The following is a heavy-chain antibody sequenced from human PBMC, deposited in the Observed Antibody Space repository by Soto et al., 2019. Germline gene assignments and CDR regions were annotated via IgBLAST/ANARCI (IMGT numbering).Heavy chain of an antibody. CDR1: GGSISSGGYY. J-gene: IGHJ5*02. CDR2: IYYSGST. D-gene: IGHD6-6*01. V-gene: IGHV4-31*03. Sequence: SETLSLTCTVSGGSISSGGYYWSWIRQHPGKGLEWIGYIYYSGSTYYNPSLKSRVTISVDTSKNQFSLKLSSVTAADTAVYYCARRPRFEYSSSSSSWFDPWGQGTLVTVSS. CDR3: ARRPRFEYSSSSSSWFDP.